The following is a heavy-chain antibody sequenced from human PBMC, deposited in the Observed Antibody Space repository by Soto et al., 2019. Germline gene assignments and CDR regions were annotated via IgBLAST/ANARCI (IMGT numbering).Heavy chain of an antibody. V-gene: IGHV3-30*18. J-gene: IGHJ5*02. CDR2: ISYDGSKK. Sequence: QVQLVESGGGVVQPGRSLRLSCAASGITFSSYGMHWVRQAPGKGLEWVALISYDGSKKYYADSVKGRLTISRDNSKNTLYLQMNRLRAEDTAVYYCAKDRWDYYDKRGWFDPWGQGTLVTVSS. CDR3: AKDRWDYYDKRGWFDP. CDR1: GITFSSYG. D-gene: IGHD3-22*01.